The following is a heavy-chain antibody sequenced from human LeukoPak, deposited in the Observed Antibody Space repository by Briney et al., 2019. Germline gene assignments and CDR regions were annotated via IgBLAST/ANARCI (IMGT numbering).Heavy chain of an antibody. V-gene: IGHV3-30*18. D-gene: IGHD6-19*01. CDR2: IAYDESSK. CDR3: AKGGSGWSNWFDP. J-gene: IGHJ5*02. Sequence: GGSLRLSCAASGFTFSNSGMHWVRQAPGKGLEWVAVIAYDESSKFYAGSVKGRFTISRDNSQNTLYLQMNSLRADDTAVYYCAKGGSGWSNWFDPWGQGTLVTVSS. CDR1: GFTFSNSG.